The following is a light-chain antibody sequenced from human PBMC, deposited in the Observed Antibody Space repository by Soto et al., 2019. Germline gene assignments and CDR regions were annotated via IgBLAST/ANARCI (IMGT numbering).Light chain of an antibody. J-gene: IGLJ2*01. Sequence: QSALTQPRSVSGSPGQSVTISCTGTSSDVGGHELVSWYQQHPGKAPKIIIYDVNKRPSGVPDRFSASKSGNTASLTISGLQAEDEADYHCCSSAGISSVLFGGGTKVTVL. CDR3: CSSAGISSVL. CDR1: SSDVGGHEL. V-gene: IGLV2-11*01. CDR2: DVN.